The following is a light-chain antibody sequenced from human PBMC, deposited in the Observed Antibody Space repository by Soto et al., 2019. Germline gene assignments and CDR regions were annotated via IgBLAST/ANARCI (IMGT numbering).Light chain of an antibody. Sequence: DIMLTQSPGTLSLSPGERATLSCRASQRISSMYLAWYQQKPGRAPRLIIYGASRRATGIPERFSGSESGTDFTLTISRLEPEDFAVYYCHQYDIPPQTFGRGTRVEI. V-gene: IGKV3-20*01. CDR1: QRISSMY. J-gene: IGKJ1*01. CDR3: HQYDIPPQT. CDR2: GAS.